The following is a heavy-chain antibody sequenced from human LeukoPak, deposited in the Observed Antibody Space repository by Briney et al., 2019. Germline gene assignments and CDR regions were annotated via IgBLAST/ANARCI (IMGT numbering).Heavy chain of an antibody. CDR2: IYTSGST. V-gene: IGHV4-61*02. CDR1: GGSISSGSYY. J-gene: IGHJ3*02. CDR3: ARYYYGSPFDI. D-gene: IGHD3-10*01. Sequence: SETLSLTCTVSGGSISSGSYYWSWIRQPAGKGLEWIGRIYTSGSTNYNPSLKSQVTISVDTSKNQFSLKLSSVTAADTAVYYCARYYYGSPFDIWGQGTMVTVSS.